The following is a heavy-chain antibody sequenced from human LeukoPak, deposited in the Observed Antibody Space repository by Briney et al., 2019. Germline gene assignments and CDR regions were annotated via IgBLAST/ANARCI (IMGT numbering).Heavy chain of an antibody. Sequence: GGSLRLSCAASGFTFSSLGMCWVRQAPGKGLEWVSAISGSGDSTYYADSVKGRFTISRDNAKNSLYLQMNSLRAEDTAVYYCARDCSSTSCSLDVWGKGTTVTVSS. CDR3: ARDCSSTSCSLDV. J-gene: IGHJ6*04. D-gene: IGHD2-2*01. CDR2: ISGSGDST. CDR1: GFTFSSLG. V-gene: IGHV3-23*01.